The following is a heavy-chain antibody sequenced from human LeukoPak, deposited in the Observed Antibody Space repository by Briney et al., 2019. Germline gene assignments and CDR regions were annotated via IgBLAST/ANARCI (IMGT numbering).Heavy chain of an antibody. CDR2: IYYSGST. D-gene: IGHD1-14*01. Sequence: SETLSLTCTVSGGSLSSYYWSWIRQPPGKGLEWIGYIYYSGSTNYNPSLKSRVTISVDTSKNQFSLKLSSVTAADTAVYYCARETPSEGMDVWGQGTLVTVSS. CDR3: ARETPSEGMDV. CDR1: GGSLSSYY. J-gene: IGHJ4*02. V-gene: IGHV4-59*01.